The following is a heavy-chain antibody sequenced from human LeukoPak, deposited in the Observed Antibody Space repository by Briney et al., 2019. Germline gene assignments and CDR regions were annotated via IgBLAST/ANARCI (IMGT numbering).Heavy chain of an antibody. V-gene: IGHV4-34*01. Sequence: SETLSLTCAVYGGSFSGYYWSWIRQPPGKGLEWIGGINHSGSTNYNPSLESRVTISVDTSKNQFSLKLNSVTAADTAVYYCASYGSGNYYDLDYWGQGTLVTVPS. CDR3: ASYGSGNYYDLDY. J-gene: IGHJ4*02. CDR2: INHSGST. CDR1: GGSFSGYY. D-gene: IGHD3-10*01.